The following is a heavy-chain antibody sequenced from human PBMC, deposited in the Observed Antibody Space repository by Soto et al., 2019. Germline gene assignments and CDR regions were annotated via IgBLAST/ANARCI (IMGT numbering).Heavy chain of an antibody. J-gene: IGHJ3*01. CDR3: ARDRWHANRYPGAFDF. V-gene: IGHV3-48*03. Sequence: GGSLRLSCAASGFTFRNFEMDWVRQAPGEGLEWVSYIDATSNIIYYADSVKGRFTISRDNSKNSLFLQMNSLRAEDTAVYYCARDRWHANRYPGAFDFWGRGTMVTVSS. CDR2: IDATSNII. D-gene: IGHD1-20*01. CDR1: GFTFRNFE.